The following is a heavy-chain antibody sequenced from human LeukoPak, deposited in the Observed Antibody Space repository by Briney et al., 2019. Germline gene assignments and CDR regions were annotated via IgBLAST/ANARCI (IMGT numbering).Heavy chain of an antibody. V-gene: IGHV1-69*13. Sequence: ASVEVSCKASGGTFSSYAISWVRQAPGQGLEWMGGIIPIFGTANYAQKFQGRVTITADESTSTAYMELSSLRSEDTAVYYCAPSPHYYDSSGYYYWFDPWGQGTLVTVSS. CDR3: APSPHYYDSSGYYYWFDP. D-gene: IGHD3-22*01. CDR2: IIPIFGTA. J-gene: IGHJ5*02. CDR1: GGTFSSYA.